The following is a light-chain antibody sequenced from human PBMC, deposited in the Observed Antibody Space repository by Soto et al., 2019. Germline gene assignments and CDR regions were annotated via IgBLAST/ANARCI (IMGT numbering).Light chain of an antibody. CDR2: DAS. CDR3: QHYGDSAP. V-gene: IGKV3-20*01. J-gene: IGKJ4*01. Sequence: EIVVTQSPGTLSLSPGERAALSCRASQSVSNNFLAWYQQKPGQAPRLLIYDASVRLTGIPDRFRGSGSGTDFTLTISRLELEDFAVYYCQHYGDSAPFGGGTKVEIK. CDR1: QSVSNNF.